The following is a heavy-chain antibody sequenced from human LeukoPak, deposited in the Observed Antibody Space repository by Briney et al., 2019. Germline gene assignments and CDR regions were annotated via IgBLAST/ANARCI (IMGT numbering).Heavy chain of an antibody. CDR2: IYYSGST. CDR3: ARGVCGGDCYSNAFDI. CDR1: GGSISSSSYY. V-gene: IGHV4-39*07. Sequence: SETLSLTCTVSGGSISSSSYYWGWIRQPPGKGLEWIGSIYYSGSTYYNPSLKSRVTISVDTSKNQFSLKLSSVTAADTAVYYCARGVCGGDCYSNAFDIWGQGTMVTVSS. J-gene: IGHJ3*02. D-gene: IGHD2-21*02.